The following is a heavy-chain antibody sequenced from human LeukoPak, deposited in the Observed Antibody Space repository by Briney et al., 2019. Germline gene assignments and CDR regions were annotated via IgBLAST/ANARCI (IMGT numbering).Heavy chain of an antibody. V-gene: IGHV1-2*02. Sequence: GASVTVSCKASGYTFTGYYMHWVRQAPGQGLDWMGWINPNSGGTNYAQKFQSRVTMTRDTSISTAYMELSRLRSDDTAVYYCAREVGGGSSTSCRLPYYCYYGMDVWGQGTTVTVPS. CDR1: GYTFTGYY. CDR3: AREVGGGSSTSCRLPYYCYYGMDV. CDR2: INPNSGGT. D-gene: IGHD2-2*01. J-gene: IGHJ6*02.